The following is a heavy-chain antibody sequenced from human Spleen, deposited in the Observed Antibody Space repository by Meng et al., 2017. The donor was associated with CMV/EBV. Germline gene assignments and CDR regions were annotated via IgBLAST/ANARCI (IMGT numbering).Heavy chain of an antibody. CDR2: INHSGST. J-gene: IGHJ6*02. V-gene: IGHV4-39*07. CDR1: GGSISSSSYY. CDR3: ARGAIGFMVRGVIIGGMDV. Sequence: SETLSLTCTVSGGSISSSSYYWSWIRQPPGKGLEWIGEINHSGSTNYNPSLKSRVTISVDTSKNQFSLKLSSVTAADTAVYYCARGAIGFMVRGVIIGGMDVWGQGTTVTVSS. D-gene: IGHD3-10*01.